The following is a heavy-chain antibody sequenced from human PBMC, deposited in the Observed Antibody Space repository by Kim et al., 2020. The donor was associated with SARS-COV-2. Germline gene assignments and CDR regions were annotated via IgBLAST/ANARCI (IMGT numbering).Heavy chain of an antibody. CDR2: INTRGGST. D-gene: IGHD3-22*01. CDR3: ARETGAYDRGWYFDY. V-gene: IGHV1-46*01. Sequence: ASVKVSCTASGYTFTSYYIHWVRQAPGQGLEWMGIINTRGGSTSYAQKFQGRVTMTRDTSTSTAYMELSSLRSEDTAVYYCARETGAYDRGWYFDYWGQGTLVTVSS. CDR1: GYTFTSYY. J-gene: IGHJ4*02.